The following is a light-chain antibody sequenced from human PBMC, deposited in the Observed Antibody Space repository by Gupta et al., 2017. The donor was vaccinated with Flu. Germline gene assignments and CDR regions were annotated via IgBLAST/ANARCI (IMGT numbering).Light chain of an antibody. V-gene: IGLV1-51*01. CDR2: YIS. Sequence: MVTLYWSGSTSNRGSNIVARNQQIPGQAHKLLIYYISSRRPETTDRFSGSKSGTSATLAISGLQTEDEADYYCATRDNSLSAWVFGGGTKLTVL. J-gene: IGLJ3*02. CDR3: ATRDNSLSAWV. CDR1: TSNRGSNI.